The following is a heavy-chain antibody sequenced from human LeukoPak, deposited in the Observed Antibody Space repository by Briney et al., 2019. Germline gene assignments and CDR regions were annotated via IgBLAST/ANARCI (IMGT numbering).Heavy chain of an antibody. Sequence: PSETLSLTCTVSGGSISSSRYYWGWIRQPPGKGLEWSRSFYYSGGTYYTPAIKTRVSISVDTSKNQLSLTLSSVTAADTAVYYCASPGYCANGVCYGGDYWGQGTLVTVSS. CDR1: GGSISSSRYY. CDR2: FYYSGGT. D-gene: IGHD2-8*01. J-gene: IGHJ4*02. V-gene: IGHV4-39*01. CDR3: ASPGYCANGVCYGGDY.